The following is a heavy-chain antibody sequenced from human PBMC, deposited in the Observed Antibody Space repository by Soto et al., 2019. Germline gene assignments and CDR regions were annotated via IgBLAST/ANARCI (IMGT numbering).Heavy chain of an antibody. J-gene: IGHJ6*03. D-gene: IGHD3-3*01. Sequence: PGGSLRLSCAASGFTFSSYGMHWVRQAPGKGLEWVAVISYDGSSKYYADSVKGRFTISRDNSKNTLYLQMNSLRAEDTAVYYCAKDSLITIFGVVIPDDYYYMDVWGKGTTVTVSS. CDR3: AKDSLITIFGVVIPDDYYYMDV. V-gene: IGHV3-30*18. CDR1: GFTFSSYG. CDR2: ISYDGSSK.